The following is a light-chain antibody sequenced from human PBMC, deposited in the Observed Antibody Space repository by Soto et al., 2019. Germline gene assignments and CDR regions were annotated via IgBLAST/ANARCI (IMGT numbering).Light chain of an antibody. CDR1: RGIYTH. CDR2: GAS. CDR3: QNYDKAPCT. J-gene: IGKJ1*01. V-gene: IGKV1-27*01. Sequence: DIQMAQSPSSLSASVGDRVTITCRASRGIYTHLAWYQQKPGNAPKLLIYGASTLQSRVPSRFSASGSGTDFFLTISGLQSEDVGTYFCQNYDKAPCTCVPGTRV.